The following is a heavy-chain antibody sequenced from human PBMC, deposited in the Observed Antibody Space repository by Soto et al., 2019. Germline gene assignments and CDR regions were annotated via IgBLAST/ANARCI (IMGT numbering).Heavy chain of an antibody. CDR1: GYTFTXYY. CDR2: INPSGGST. Sequence: ASVKVYXKASGYTFTXYYMHWVRQAPGQGLEWMGIINPSGGSTSYAQKFQGRVTMTRDTSTSTVYMELSSLRSEDTAVYYCASRVLRFLEWSRAYSYMDVWGKGTTVTLSS. D-gene: IGHD3-3*01. J-gene: IGHJ6*03. CDR3: ASRVLRFLEWSRAYSYMDV. V-gene: IGHV1-46*03.